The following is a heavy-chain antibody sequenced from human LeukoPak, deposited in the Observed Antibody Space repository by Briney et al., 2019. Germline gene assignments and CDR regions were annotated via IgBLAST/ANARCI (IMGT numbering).Heavy chain of an antibody. V-gene: IGHV3-21*01. CDR1: GFRFGNYS. CDR2: ISSYSTYI. CDR3: ASDYMDV. J-gene: IGHJ6*03. Sequence: GGSLRLSCAASGFRFGNYSMNWVRQAPGNGLECISSISSYSTYIFYGDSVKGRFTVARDNAKRLLYLQMNSLRVEDTAVYFCASDYMDVWGKGTTVIVSS.